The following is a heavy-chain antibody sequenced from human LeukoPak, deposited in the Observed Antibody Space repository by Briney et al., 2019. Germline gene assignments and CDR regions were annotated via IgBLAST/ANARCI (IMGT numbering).Heavy chain of an antibody. V-gene: IGHV3-48*03. Sequence: PGGSLRLSCAASGFTFSSYEMNWVRQAPGKGLEWVSYISSSGSTIYYADSVKGRFTISRDNAKNSLYLQMNGLRAEDTAVYYCASSLIITSQNIVHYFDYWGQGTLVTVSS. CDR2: ISSSGSTI. D-gene: IGHD1-14*01. CDR1: GFTFSSYE. CDR3: ASSLIITSQNIVHYFDY. J-gene: IGHJ4*02.